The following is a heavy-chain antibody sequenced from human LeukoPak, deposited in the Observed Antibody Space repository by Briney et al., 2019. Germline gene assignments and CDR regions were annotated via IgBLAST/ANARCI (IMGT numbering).Heavy chain of an antibody. CDR2: IRSDGSNK. J-gene: IGHJ4*02. CDR3: AEDKGTSYFDY. Sequence: GVSPRLSCVASGITFSASAMHWVRQAPGKGLEWVAFIRSDGSNKYYADSVKGRFTISRDDSKNTVYLQMSSLRPEDTAVYYCAEDKGTSYFDYWGQGTLVTVSS. V-gene: IGHV3-30*02. D-gene: IGHD1-1*01. CDR1: GITFSASA.